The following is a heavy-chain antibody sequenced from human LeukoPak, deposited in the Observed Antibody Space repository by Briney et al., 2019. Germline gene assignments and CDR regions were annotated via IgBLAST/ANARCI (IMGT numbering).Heavy chain of an antibody. CDR3: ARALAAAGTLDAFDI. CDR1: GFTFSSYW. V-gene: IGHV3-7*01. Sequence: GGSLRLSCAASGFTFSSYWMSWVRQAPGKGLEWVANIKQDGSEKYYVDSVKGRFTISRDNAKNSLYLQMNSLRAEDTAVYYCARALAAAGTLDAFDIWGQGTMVTVSS. D-gene: IGHD6-13*01. CDR2: IKQDGSEK. J-gene: IGHJ3*02.